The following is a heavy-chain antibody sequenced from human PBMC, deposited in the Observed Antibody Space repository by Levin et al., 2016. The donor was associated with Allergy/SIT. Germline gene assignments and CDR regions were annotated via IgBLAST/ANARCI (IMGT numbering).Heavy chain of an antibody. V-gene: IGHV4-59*01. D-gene: IGHD4-23*01. CDR2: IYYSATT. CDR3: ARAAGGNFPDYYYGLDV. J-gene: IGHJ6*02. Sequence: WIRQPPGKGLEWIGYIYYSATTKYNPSLKSRVTILSDTSQNQVSLKVTSLTAADTAVYYCARAAGGNFPDYYYGLDVWGQGTTVTVSS.